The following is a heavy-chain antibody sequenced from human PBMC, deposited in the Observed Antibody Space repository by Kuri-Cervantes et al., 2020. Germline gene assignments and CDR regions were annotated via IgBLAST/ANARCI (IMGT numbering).Heavy chain of an antibody. Sequence: ASVKVSCKASGYTFTSYDINWVRQATGQGLEWMGWMNPNSGNTGYAQKFQGRVTMTRNTSISTAYMELSSLRSEDTAVYYCASSYDSSGYYYRHYYYGMDVWGQGTTVTVSS. V-gene: IGHV1-8*01. J-gene: IGHJ6*02. CDR1: GYTFTSYD. CDR3: ASSYDSSGYYYRHYYYGMDV. CDR2: MNPNSGNT. D-gene: IGHD3-22*01.